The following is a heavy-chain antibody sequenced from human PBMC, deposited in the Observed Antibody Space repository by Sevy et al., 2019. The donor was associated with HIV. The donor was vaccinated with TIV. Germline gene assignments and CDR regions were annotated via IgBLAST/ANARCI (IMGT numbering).Heavy chain of an antibody. Sequence: SETLSLTCTVSGGSISSSSYYWGWIRQPPGKWLEWIGDIYYSGSTFYNPSLKSRVTISVDTSKNQFSQKLSSVTAADTAVYYCARRGSSSPIDFWGQGTLVTVSS. CDR2: IYYSGST. D-gene: IGHD6-6*01. CDR1: GGSISSSSYY. J-gene: IGHJ4*02. CDR3: ARRGSSSPIDF. V-gene: IGHV4-39*01.